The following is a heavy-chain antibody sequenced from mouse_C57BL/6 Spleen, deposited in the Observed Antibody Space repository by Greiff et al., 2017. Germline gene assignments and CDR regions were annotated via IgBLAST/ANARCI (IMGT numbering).Heavy chain of an antibody. D-gene: IGHD2-4*01. CDR2: ISSGGDYI. V-gene: IGHV5-9-1*02. Sequence: EVQVVESGEGLVKPGGSLKLSCAASGFTFSSYAMSWVRQTPEKRLEWVAYISSGGDYIYYADTVKGRFTISRDNARNTLYLQMSSLKSEDTAMYYCTRAGDYDYDGYAMDYWGQGTSVTVSS. J-gene: IGHJ4*01. CDR1: GFTFSSYA. CDR3: TRAGDYDYDGYAMDY.